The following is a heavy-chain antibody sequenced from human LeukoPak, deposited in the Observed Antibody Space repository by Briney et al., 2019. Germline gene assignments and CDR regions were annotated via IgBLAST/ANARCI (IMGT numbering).Heavy chain of an antibody. CDR2: ISDIGST. Sequence: PSETLSLTCAVSGDSFSSHYWTWIRQPPGKGLEWIGYISDIGSTNYNPSLKSRVTISIDTSKNQFSLKLSSVTAADTAVYYCARDLVTVTKGFDIWGQGTMVSVSS. CDR1: GDSFSSHY. CDR3: ARDLVTVTKGFDI. V-gene: IGHV4-59*11. J-gene: IGHJ3*02. D-gene: IGHD4-17*01.